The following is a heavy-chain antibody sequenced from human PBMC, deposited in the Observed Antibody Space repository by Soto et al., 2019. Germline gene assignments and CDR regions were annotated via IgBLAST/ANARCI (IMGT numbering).Heavy chain of an antibody. D-gene: IGHD2-15*01. Sequence: PGESLKISCKGSGYSFTSYWIGWVRQMPGKGLEWMGIIYPGDSDTRYSPSFQGQVTISADKSISTAYLQWSSLKASDTAMYYCARLGCSWYDYYHSYGMDVWGQANTVTVSS. J-gene: IGHJ6*02. V-gene: IGHV5-51*01. CDR2: IYPGDSDT. CDR1: GYSFTSYW. CDR3: ARLGCSWYDYYHSYGMDV.